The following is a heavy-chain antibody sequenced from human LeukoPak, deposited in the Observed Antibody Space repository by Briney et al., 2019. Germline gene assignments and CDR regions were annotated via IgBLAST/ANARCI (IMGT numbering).Heavy chain of an antibody. Sequence: GESLKISCKGSGYSFTSQWIGWVRQMPGEGLERMGIIYPGESDTRYNPSFQGQVTISADKSISATYLQWSSLKASDTAMYYCARLIKEGVLNWLDPWGQGTLVTVSS. CDR2: IYPGESDT. J-gene: IGHJ5*02. CDR1: GYSFTSQW. CDR3: ARLIKEGVLNWLDP. D-gene: IGHD2-8*02. V-gene: IGHV5-51*01.